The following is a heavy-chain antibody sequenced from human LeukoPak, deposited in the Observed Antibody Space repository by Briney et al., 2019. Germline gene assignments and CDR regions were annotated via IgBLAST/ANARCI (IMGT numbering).Heavy chain of an antibody. CDR2: KWYDGSNK. J-gene: IGHJ4*02. CDR1: GFTFSTYG. D-gene: IGHD3-3*01. V-gene: IGHV3-33*06. Sequence: GGSLRLSCAASGFTFSTYGMHWVRQAPGKGLEWVALKWYDGSNKYYADSVKGRFTISRDNSKNTLYLQMNSLRAEDTAVYYCAKDLRYYDFWSGLADYWGQGTLVTVSS. CDR3: AKDLRYYDFWSGLADY.